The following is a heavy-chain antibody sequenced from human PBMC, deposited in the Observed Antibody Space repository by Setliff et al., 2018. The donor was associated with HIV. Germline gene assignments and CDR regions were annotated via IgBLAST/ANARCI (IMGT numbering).Heavy chain of an antibody. V-gene: IGHV4-59*01. CDR3: ARDGRYSFSYNWFDP. CDR1: GGSISSYY. CDR2: IYYSGMT. D-gene: IGHD5-18*01. Sequence: SETLSLTCSVSGGSISSYYWSWIRQPPGKGLEWIGAIYYSGMTNYNPSLRSRVTISLDTSKNQFSRKVNSVTAADTAVYYWARDGRYSFSYNWFDPWGQGTLVTVSS. J-gene: IGHJ5*02.